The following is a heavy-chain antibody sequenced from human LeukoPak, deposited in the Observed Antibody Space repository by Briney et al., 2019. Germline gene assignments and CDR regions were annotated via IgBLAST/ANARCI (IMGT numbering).Heavy chain of an antibody. Sequence: PGGSLRLSRAAPGFTFSSYEMNWVRQAPGKGLEWVSYISSSGSTIYYADSVKGRFTISRDNAKNSLYLQMNSLRAEDTAVYYCARASYYGENWFDPWGQGTLVTVSS. D-gene: IGHD3-10*01. V-gene: IGHV3-48*03. J-gene: IGHJ5*02. CDR1: GFTFSSYE. CDR2: ISSSGSTI. CDR3: ARASYYGENWFDP.